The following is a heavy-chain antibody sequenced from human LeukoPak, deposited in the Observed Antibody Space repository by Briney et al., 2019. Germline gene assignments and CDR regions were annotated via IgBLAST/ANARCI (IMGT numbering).Heavy chain of an antibody. J-gene: IGHJ5*02. CDR2: IIGNGGSA. V-gene: IGHV3-23*01. CDR1: GFTFSSFA. CDR3: SRDRRTWFDP. Sequence: GGSLRLSCSASGFTFSSFALSWFRQAPGKGLEWVSGIIGNGGSAYYADSVKGRFTISRDNSKNTLYLQMNSLRAEDTALYYCSRDRRTWFDPWGQGTLVTVSS.